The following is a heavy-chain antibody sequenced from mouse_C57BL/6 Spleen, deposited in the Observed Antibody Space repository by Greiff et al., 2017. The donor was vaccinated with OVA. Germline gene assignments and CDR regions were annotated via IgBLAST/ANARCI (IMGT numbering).Heavy chain of an antibody. CDR1: GYTFTDYY. V-gene: IGHV1-26*01. J-gene: IGHJ3*01. CDR3: ARKGLYDYDVGFAY. Sequence: EVQLQQSGPELVKPGASVKISCKASGYTFTDYYMNWVKQSHGKSLEWIGAINPNNGGTSYNQKFKGKATLTVDKSSSTAYMELRSLTSEDSAVYYCARKGLYDYDVGFAYWGQGTLVTVSA. D-gene: IGHD2-4*01. CDR2: INPNNGGT.